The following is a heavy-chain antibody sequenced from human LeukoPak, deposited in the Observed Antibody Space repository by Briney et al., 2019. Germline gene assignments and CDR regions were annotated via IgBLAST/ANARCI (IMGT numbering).Heavy chain of an antibody. CDR1: GYTFTSYY. J-gene: IGHJ4*02. Sequence: ASVKVSCKASGYTFTSYYMHWVRQAPGQGLEWMGIINPSGGSTSYAQKFRGRVTMTRDTSTGTVYMELSSLRSDDTAVYYCARDGYCSSTSCYYFDYWGQGTLVTVSS. CDR2: INPSGGST. D-gene: IGHD2-2*03. CDR3: ARDGYCSSTSCYYFDY. V-gene: IGHV1-46*01.